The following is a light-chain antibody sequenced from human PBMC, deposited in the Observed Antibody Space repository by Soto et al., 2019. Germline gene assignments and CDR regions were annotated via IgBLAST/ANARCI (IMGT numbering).Light chain of an antibody. CDR2: GDT. CDR3: QSSDSSLRASYV. Sequence: QSVLTQPPSVSGAPGQRVTISCNGSSSNIGAGYVVHWYQLLPGTAPKVLIYGDTNRPSGVPDRFSGSKSGTSASLAITGLQTEDEDDYYGQSSDSSLRASYVFGTGTKLTVL. CDR1: SSNIGAGYV. V-gene: IGLV1-40*01. J-gene: IGLJ1*01.